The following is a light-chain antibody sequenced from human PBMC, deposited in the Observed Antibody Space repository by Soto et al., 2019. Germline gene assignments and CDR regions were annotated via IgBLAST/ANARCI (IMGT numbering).Light chain of an antibody. CDR3: LQYATSPHRT. J-gene: IGKJ1*01. CDR1: QSVTSNY. Sequence: EIVLTQAPGTLSLSPGERTTLSCRASQSVTSNYLAWYQHKPGLAPRFLIYGASTRAGGIPDRFSGSGSGTDFPLTISRLEPGDFAVYYCLQYATSPHRTFGQGNKVEF. CDR2: GAS. V-gene: IGKV3-20*01.